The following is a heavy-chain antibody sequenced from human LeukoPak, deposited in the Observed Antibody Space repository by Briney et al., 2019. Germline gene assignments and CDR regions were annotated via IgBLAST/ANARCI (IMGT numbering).Heavy chain of an antibody. CDR1: GGSISSSSSY. CDR3: ARPGLTAAAGEYYYYYMDV. D-gene: IGHD6-13*01. Sequence: SETLSLTCTVSGGSISSSSSYGGWFRNPPGTGLEWIGRFYYIGSPYYNPSLKSRVTISVDTSKNQFSLKLSSVTAADTAVYYCARPGLTAAAGEYYYYYMDVWGKGTTVTISS. J-gene: IGHJ6*03. CDR2: FYYIGSP. V-gene: IGHV4-39*01.